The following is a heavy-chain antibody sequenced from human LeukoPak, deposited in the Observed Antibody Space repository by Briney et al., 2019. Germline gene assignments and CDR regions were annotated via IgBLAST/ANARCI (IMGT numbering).Heavy chain of an antibody. CDR1: DGSISSSSYY. V-gene: IGHV4-39*01. J-gene: IGHJ5*02. CDR3: ARQGGGWLDGANWFDP. Sequence: PSETLSLTCTVSDGSISSSSYYWGWIRPPPGKGLEGIGSIYYSGSTYYNPSLKSRVTISVDTSKNQFSLNLSYVTAADTAVYYCARQGGGWLDGANWFDPWGQGTLVTVSS. CDR2: IYYSGST. D-gene: IGHD1-26*01.